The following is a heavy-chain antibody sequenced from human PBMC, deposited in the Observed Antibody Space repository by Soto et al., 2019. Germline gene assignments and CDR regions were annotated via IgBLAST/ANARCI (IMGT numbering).Heavy chain of an antibody. CDR2: VSYDGSNK. V-gene: IGHV3-30-3*01. CDR3: ARDSFGYCSSTSCYTGWFDP. CDR1: GFTFSSYA. D-gene: IGHD2-2*02. Sequence: GGSLRLSCAASGFTFSSYAMHWVRQAPGKGLEWVAVVSYDGSNKYYADSVKGRFTISRDNSKNTLYLQMNSLRAEDTAVYYCARDSFGYCSSTSCYTGWFDPWGQGTLVTVSS. J-gene: IGHJ5*02.